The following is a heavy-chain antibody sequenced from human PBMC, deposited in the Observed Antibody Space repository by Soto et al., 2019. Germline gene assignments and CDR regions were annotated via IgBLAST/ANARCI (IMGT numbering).Heavy chain of an antibody. V-gene: IGHV1-69*13. CDR1: GGIFSTYA. Sequence: ASVKVSCKASGGIFSTYAISRLRQAPGQGLEWMGGIIPLFGTPNYAQRFQGRVTITADESASTAYMELSRLRSEDTAVYYCARDRDDYGSGNYYNRIDFWGQGTLVTVSS. CDR2: IIPLFGTP. D-gene: IGHD3-10*01. J-gene: IGHJ4*02. CDR3: ARDRDDYGSGNYYNRIDF.